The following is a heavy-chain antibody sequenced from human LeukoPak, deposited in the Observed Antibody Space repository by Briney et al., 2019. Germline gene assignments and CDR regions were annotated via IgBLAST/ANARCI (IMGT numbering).Heavy chain of an antibody. CDR1: GFTFSSYW. J-gene: IGHJ3*02. CDR2: IKQDGSEK. Sequence: GGSLRLSCAASGFTFSSYWMSWVRQAPGKGLEWVANIKQDGSEKYHVDSVKGRFTISRDNAKNPLYLQMNSLRAEDTAMYYCARTVRGIVMPQNAFDIWGQGTLVTVSS. V-gene: IGHV3-7*01. D-gene: IGHD3-22*01. CDR3: ARTVRGIVMPQNAFDI.